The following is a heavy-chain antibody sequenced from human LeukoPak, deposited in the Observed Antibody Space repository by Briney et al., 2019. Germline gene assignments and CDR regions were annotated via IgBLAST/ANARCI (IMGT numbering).Heavy chain of an antibody. CDR1: GFTVSSNY. Sequence: PGGSLRLSCAASGFTVSSNYMSWVRPAPGKGLEWVSVIYSGGSTYYADSVKGRFTISRDNSKNTLYLQMNSLRAEDTAVYYCARNNWNYAFDYWGQGTLVTVSS. V-gene: IGHV3-53*01. J-gene: IGHJ4*02. CDR3: ARNNWNYAFDY. CDR2: IYSGGST. D-gene: IGHD1-7*01.